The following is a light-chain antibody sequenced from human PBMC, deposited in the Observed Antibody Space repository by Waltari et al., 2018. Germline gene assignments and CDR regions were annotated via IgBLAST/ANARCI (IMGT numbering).Light chain of an antibody. V-gene: IGKV4-1*01. Sequence: DIVMPQSPDSLAVSLGERATINCKSSQSLLYNSNNKNYLAWYQLKPGQPPRLLIYWASTRESGVPDRFSGSGSGTDFTLTISSLQAEDVAVYYCQQYYSIPYTFGQGTKLEIK. CDR2: WAS. CDR1: QSLLYNSNNKNY. CDR3: QQYYSIPYT. J-gene: IGKJ2*01.